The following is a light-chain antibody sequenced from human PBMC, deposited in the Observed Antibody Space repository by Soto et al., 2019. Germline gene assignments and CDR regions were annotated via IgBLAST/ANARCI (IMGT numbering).Light chain of an antibody. Sequence: DVVMTQSPLSLPVTLGQPASISCRSSQSLVYVDGNTYLNWFQQRPGQSPRRLIYKVSNRDSGVPDRFSGSGSGTDCTLRISRVEAEDVGLYYCMQGRHWPWTFGQGTKVEIK. CDR1: QSLVYVDGNTY. CDR2: KVS. V-gene: IGKV2-30*01. CDR3: MQGRHWPWT. J-gene: IGKJ1*01.